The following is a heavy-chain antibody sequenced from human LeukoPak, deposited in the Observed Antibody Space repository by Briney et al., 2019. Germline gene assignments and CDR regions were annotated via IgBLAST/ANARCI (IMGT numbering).Heavy chain of an antibody. D-gene: IGHD6-6*01. CDR2: IHTSGST. J-gene: IGHJ4*02. V-gene: IGHV4-4*07. CDR1: GGSITSYY. Sequence: SETLSLTCTVSGGSITSYYWTYIRQPAGKGLEWIGRIHTSGSTNYNPSLKSRGTMSVDTTKNQFSLNLSSVTAADTAMYYCAREFSGTSIAARVFDSGGQGTLVTVS. CDR3: AREFSGTSIAARVFDS.